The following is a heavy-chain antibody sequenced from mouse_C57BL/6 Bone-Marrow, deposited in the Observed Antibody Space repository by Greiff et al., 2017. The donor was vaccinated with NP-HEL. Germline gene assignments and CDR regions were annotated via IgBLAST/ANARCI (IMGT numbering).Heavy chain of an antibody. CDR1: GFNIKDDY. CDR3: TPAYYFDY. Sequence: VQLQQSGAELVRPGASVKLSCTASGFNIKDDYMHWVKQRPEQGLEWIGWIDPENGDTEYTSKFQGKATITVDTSSNTAYLQLSSLTSEDTAVYYCTPAYYFDYGGQGTTLTVSS. J-gene: IGHJ2*01. V-gene: IGHV14-4*01. CDR2: IDPENGDT.